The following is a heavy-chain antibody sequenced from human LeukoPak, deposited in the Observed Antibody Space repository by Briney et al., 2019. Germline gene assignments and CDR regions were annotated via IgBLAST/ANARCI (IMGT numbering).Heavy chain of an antibody. CDR1: GGSIRSHY. CDR2: FSNSGTT. V-gene: IGHV4-59*11. J-gene: IGHJ4*02. D-gene: IGHD7-27*01. CDR3: ARGSNWGDY. Sequence: SETLSLTCTVSGGSIRSHYWSWIRQPPGKGLEWIGFFSNSGTTNYNPSLKSRVTMSVDTSKNQFSLKLSSVTAADTAVYYCARGSNWGDYWGQGTLVTVSS.